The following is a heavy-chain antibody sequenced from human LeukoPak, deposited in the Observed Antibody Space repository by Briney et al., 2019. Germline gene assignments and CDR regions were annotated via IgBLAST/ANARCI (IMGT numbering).Heavy chain of an antibody. J-gene: IGHJ4*02. V-gene: IGHV3-53*01. CDR2: ICSGGST. CDR3: ARGDGSYYFDY. Sequence: PGGSLRLSCAASGLTVSSTYMSWVRQAPGKGLEWVSVICSGGSTFYVDSLKGRFTISRDNSKNTLYLQMNSLRVEDTALYYCARGDGSYYFDYWGQGTLVTVSS. CDR1: GLTVSSTY. D-gene: IGHD3-10*01.